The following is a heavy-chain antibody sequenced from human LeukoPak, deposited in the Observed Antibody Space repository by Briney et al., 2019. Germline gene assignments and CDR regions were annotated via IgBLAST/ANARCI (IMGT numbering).Heavy chain of an antibody. Sequence: GGSLRLSCAASGFTFRIYSMNWVRQAPGTGLEWVSSIGPSSGDIYYADSVKGRFTISRDSSKNTLYLQLNSLRAEDTAVYFCARAVGDRSGYDSWGQGTLVTVSS. J-gene: IGHJ4*02. CDR2: IGPSSGDI. CDR1: GFTFRIYS. CDR3: ARAVGDRSGYDS. D-gene: IGHD3-22*01. V-gene: IGHV3-21*01.